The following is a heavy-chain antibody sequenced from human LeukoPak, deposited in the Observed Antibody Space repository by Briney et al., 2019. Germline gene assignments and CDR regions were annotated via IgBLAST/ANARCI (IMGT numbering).Heavy chain of an antibody. CDR2: IYPGDSDT. V-gene: IGHV5-51*01. J-gene: IGHJ4*02. CDR1: GYSFTNYW. D-gene: IGHD2-2*01. Sequence: GEFLKISCKGSGYSFTNYWIGWVRQMPGKGLEWMGIIYPGDSDTRYSPSFQGQVTISADKSISTAYLQWSSLKASDTAVYYCASASLLWTIDYWGQGTLVTVSS. CDR3: ASASLLWTIDY.